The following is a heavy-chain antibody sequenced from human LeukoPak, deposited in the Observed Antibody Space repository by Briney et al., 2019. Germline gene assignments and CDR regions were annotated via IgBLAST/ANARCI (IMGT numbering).Heavy chain of an antibody. CDR3: ARGGIPAALDY. Sequence: PSETLSLTCAVYGGSFSGYYWSWIRQPPGKGLEWIGEINHSGSTNYNPSPKNRVTISVDTSKNQFSLKLSSVTAEDTAVYYCARGGIPAALDYWGQGTLVTVSS. J-gene: IGHJ4*02. CDR2: INHSGST. V-gene: IGHV4-34*01. CDR1: GGSFSGYY. D-gene: IGHD2-2*01.